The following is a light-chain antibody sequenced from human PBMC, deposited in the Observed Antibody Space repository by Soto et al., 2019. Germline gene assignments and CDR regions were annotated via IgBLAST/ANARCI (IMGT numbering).Light chain of an antibody. V-gene: IGLV1-40*01. J-gene: IGLJ3*02. CDR2: GTT. Sequence: QSVLTQPPSVSGALGQRVTISCTGSSSNIGAGFDVHWYQQLPGTAPKLLIYGTTNRPSGVPDRFSGSKSGTSASLAITGLQAEDEAAYYCQSYVSSLSACVFGGGTQLTVL. CDR1: SSNIGAGFD. CDR3: QSYVSSLSACV.